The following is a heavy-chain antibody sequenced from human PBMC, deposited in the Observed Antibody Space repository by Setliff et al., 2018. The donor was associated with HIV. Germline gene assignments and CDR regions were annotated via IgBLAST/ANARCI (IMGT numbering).Heavy chain of an antibody. V-gene: IGHV3-21*04. D-gene: IGHD1-1*01. J-gene: IGHJ5*02. Sequence: GGSLRLSCAASGFTFTDYTMSWVRQAPGKGLEWVSSITSGSTYVNYADSVKGRFTISRDNSKNTLYLQMNSLRAEDTAVYYCARSNLEPTSRLFDPWGPGTLVTVSS. CDR2: ITSGSTYV. CDR3: ARSNLEPTSRLFDP. CDR1: GFTFTDYT.